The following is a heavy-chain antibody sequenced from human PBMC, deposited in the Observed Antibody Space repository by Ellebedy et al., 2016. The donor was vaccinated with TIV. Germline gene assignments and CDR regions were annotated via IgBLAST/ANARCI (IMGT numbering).Heavy chain of an antibody. J-gene: IGHJ4*02. D-gene: IGHD3-22*01. CDR1: GGTFSSYA. CDR2: IIPIFGTA. CDR3: ASVVVTKPNWGYYFDY. Sequence: SVKVSCXASGGTFSSYAISWVRQAPGQGLEWMGGIIPIFGTANYAQKFQGRVTITADESTSTAYMELSSLRSEDTAVYYCASVVVTKPNWGYYFDYWGQGTLVTVSS. V-gene: IGHV1-69*13.